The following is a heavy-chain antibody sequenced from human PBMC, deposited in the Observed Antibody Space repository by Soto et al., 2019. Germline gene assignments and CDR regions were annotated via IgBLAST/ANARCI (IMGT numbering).Heavy chain of an antibody. CDR3: ARGFATMIVVAYQDAFDI. V-gene: IGHV1-69*13. D-gene: IGHD3-22*01. CDR2: IIPIFGTA. J-gene: IGHJ3*02. CDR1: GGTFSSYA. Sequence: SVKVSCKASGGTFSSYAISWVRQAPGQGLEWMGGIIPIFGTANYAQKFQGRVTITADESTSTAYVELSSLRSEDTAVYYCARGFATMIVVAYQDAFDIWGQGTMVTVSS.